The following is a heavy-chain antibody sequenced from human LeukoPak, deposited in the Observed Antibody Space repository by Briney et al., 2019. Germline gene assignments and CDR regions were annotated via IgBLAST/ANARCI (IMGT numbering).Heavy chain of an antibody. D-gene: IGHD4-23*01. CDR1: GGSLSDNKFY. Sequence: SETLSLTCAVSGGSLSDNKFYWGWIRQSPGKGLQWIGSIYYSGTTYYNPSLKSRVTISVDTSKNQVSLKMRSVTAADTAVYYCAKTVVTLDWYFDLWGGGTLVSVSS. CDR3: AKTVVTLDWYFDL. J-gene: IGHJ2*01. CDR2: IYYSGTT. V-gene: IGHV4-39*07.